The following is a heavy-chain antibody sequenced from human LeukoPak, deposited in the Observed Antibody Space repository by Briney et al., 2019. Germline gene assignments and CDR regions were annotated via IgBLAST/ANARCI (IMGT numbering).Heavy chain of an antibody. D-gene: IGHD6-13*01. CDR3: AFQLYSSSWYSY. V-gene: IGHV1-46*02. Sequence: ASVKVSCKASGYTFNSYYMHWVRQAPGQGLEWMGIINPSGGSTSYAQKFQGRVTMTRDTSTSTVYMELSSRRSKDTAVYYCAFQLYSSSWYSYWGQGTLVTVSS. J-gene: IGHJ4*02. CDR1: GYTFNSYY. CDR2: INPSGGST.